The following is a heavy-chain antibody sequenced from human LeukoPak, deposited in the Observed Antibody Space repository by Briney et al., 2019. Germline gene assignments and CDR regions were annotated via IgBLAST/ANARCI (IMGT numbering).Heavy chain of an antibody. CDR2: INHSGST. CDR3: ARGSIPRNYFDY. V-gene: IGHV4-34*01. D-gene: IGHD6-6*01. CDR1: GGSFSGYY. Sequence: SETLSLTCAVYGGSFSGYYWSWIRQLPGKGLEWIGEINHSGSTNYNPSLKSRVTISVDTSKNQFSLKLSSVTAADTAVYYCARGSIPRNYFDYWGQGTLVAVSS. J-gene: IGHJ4*02.